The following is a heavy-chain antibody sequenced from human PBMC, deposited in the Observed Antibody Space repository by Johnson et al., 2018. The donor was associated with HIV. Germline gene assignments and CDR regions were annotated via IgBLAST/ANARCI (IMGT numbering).Heavy chain of an antibody. D-gene: IGHD3-16*02. CDR1: GFTFSNYD. Sequence: VQLVESGGGLVQPGRSLRLSCAASGFTFSNYDMHWVRQATGKGLEWVSAIGSAGDTYYPGSVKGRFTISRENAKNSLYLQMNSLGAGDTAVYYCAREGVWGSYPSFDRRAFDIWGQGTMVTVSS. J-gene: IGHJ3*02. CDR2: IGSAGDT. V-gene: IGHV3-13*01. CDR3: AREGVWGSYPSFDRRAFDI.